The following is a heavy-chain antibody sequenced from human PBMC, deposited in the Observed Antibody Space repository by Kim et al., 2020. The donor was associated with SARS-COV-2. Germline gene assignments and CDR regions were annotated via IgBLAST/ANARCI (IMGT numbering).Heavy chain of an antibody. CDR2: IYYSGST. J-gene: IGHJ4*02. V-gene: IGHV4-59*01. CDR1: GGSISSYY. CDR3: ARGAEGYSSSWYYDY. Sequence: SETLSLTCTVSGGSISSYYWSWIRQPPGKGLEWIGYIYYSGSTNYNPSLKSRVTISVDTSKNQFSLKLSSVTAADTAVHYCARGAEGYSSSWYYDYWGQG. D-gene: IGHD6-13*01.